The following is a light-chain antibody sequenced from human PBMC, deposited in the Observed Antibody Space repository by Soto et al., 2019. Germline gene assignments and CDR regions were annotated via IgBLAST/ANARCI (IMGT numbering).Light chain of an antibody. J-gene: IGKJ2*01. V-gene: IGKV3-15*01. CDR2: GAS. CDR1: QSVSSN. CDR3: QHYNNWPFT. Sequence: EIVMTQSPATLSVSPGERATLSCRASQSVSSNSAWYQQKPGQAPTLLIYGASARATGIPARFSGSGSGTEFTLTISSLQSEDFAVYYCQHYNNWPFTFGQGTKLEIK.